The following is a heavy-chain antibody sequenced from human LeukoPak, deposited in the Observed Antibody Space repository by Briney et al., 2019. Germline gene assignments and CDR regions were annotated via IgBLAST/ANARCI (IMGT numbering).Heavy chain of an antibody. Sequence: SETLSLTCTVSGGSISSSSYYWGWIRQPPGKGLEWIGSIYYSGSTYYNPSLNSRVTFSVDTSKNQFSLELSSVTAADTAVYYCARHGVEARPGSYWYFDLWGRGTLVTVSS. D-gene: IGHD6-6*01. CDR2: IYYSGST. CDR1: GGSISSSSYY. J-gene: IGHJ2*01. V-gene: IGHV4-39*01. CDR3: ARHGVEARPGSYWYFDL.